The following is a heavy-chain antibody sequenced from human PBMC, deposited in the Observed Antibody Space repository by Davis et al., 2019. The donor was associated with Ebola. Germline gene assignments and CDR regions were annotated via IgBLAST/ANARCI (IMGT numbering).Heavy chain of an antibody. D-gene: IGHD2-8*02. J-gene: IGHJ3*02. CDR3: ARARGGTEYDAFDI. CDR2: INPNGGST. Sequence: ASVKVSCKASGYTFSSYYIHWVRQAPGQGLEWMAIINPNGGSTSYAQKFQGRVTMTRDTSTSTVYMELSSLRSEDTAVYYCARARGGTEYDAFDIRGQGTMVTVSS. V-gene: IGHV1-46*01. CDR1: GYTFSSYY.